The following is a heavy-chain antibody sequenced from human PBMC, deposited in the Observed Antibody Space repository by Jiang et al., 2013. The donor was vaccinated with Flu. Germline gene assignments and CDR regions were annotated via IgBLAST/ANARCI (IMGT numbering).Heavy chain of an antibody. D-gene: IGHD3-16*02. CDR2: IWYDGSNK. Sequence: VQLVESGGGVVQPGRSLRLSCAASGFTFSSYGMHWVRQAPGKGLEWVAVIWYDGSNKYYADSVKGRFTISRDNSKNTLYLQMNSLRAEDTAVYYCARELITFGGVIPYDYWGQGTPVTVSS. CDR1: GFTFSSYG. CDR3: ARELITFGGVIPYDY. J-gene: IGHJ4*02. V-gene: IGHV3-33*01.